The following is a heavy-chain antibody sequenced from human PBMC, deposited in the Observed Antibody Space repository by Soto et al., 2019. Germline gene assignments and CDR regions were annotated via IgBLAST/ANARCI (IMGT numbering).Heavy chain of an antibody. V-gene: IGHV4-39*01. CDR1: GGSISSSSYY. J-gene: IGHJ6*02. CDR2: IYYSGST. CDR3: ASLYGSGSYSQPYYYYYGMDV. Sequence: SETLSLTCTVSGGSISSSSYYWGWIRQPPGKGLEWIGSIYYSGSTYYSPSLKSRVTISVDTSKNQFSLKLSSVTAADTAVYYCASLYGSGSYSQPYYYYYGMDVWGQGTTVTVSS. D-gene: IGHD3-10*01.